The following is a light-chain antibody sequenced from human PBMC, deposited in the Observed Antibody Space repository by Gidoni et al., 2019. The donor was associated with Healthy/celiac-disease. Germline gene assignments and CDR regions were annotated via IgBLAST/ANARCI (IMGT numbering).Light chain of an antibody. CDR1: SSDVGGYNY. CDR2: DVS. Sequence: QSALTQPAPVSGSPGQSITISCTGTSSDVGGYNYVSWYQQHPGKAPKLMIYDVSNRPSVVSNPFSGSKSGNTASLTISGLQAEDEADYYCSSYTSSSTLVFGGGTKLTVL. V-gene: IGLV2-14*03. CDR3: SSYTSSSTLV. J-gene: IGLJ3*02.